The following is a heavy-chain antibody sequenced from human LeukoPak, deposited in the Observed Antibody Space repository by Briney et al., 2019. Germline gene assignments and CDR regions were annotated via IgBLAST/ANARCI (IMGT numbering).Heavy chain of an antibody. V-gene: IGHV4-34*01. CDR3: ARGYNGSGSYTPYYFDY. CDR2: INHSGST. D-gene: IGHD3-10*01. Sequence: SETLSLTYAVYGGSFSGYYWSWIRQPPGKGLEWIGEINHSGSTNYNPSLKSRVTISVDTSKNQFSLKLSSVTAADTAVYYCARGYNGSGSYTPYYFDYWGQGTLVTVSS. J-gene: IGHJ4*02. CDR1: GGSFSGYY.